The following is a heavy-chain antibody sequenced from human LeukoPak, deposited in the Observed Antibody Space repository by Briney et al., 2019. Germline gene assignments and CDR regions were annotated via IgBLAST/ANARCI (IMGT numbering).Heavy chain of an antibody. V-gene: IGHV4-59*12. CDR2: IYYSGST. Sequence: PSETLSLTCTVSGGSISSYYWSWIRQPPGKGLEWIGYIYYSGSTNYNPSLKSRVTISVDTSKNQFSLKLSSVTAADTAVYYCARGGYSYGYSAFDIWGQGTMVTVSS. CDR3: ARGGYSYGYSAFDI. CDR1: GGSISSYY. D-gene: IGHD5-18*01. J-gene: IGHJ3*02.